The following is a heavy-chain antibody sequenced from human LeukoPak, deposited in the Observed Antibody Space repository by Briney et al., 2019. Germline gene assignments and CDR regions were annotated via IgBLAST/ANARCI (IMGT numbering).Heavy chain of an antibody. J-gene: IGHJ5*02. CDR3: ARVSAEVSHYYDSSGYYRT. D-gene: IGHD3-22*01. Sequence: GFSVKVSCKASGGTFSSYAISWVRQAPGQGREWMGGIIPMFGTANYAQKFQGRVTITADVSTSTAYMELSRLRSEDTAVYYCARVSAEVSHYYDSSGYYRTWGQGTLVTVSS. CDR1: GGTFSSYA. CDR2: IIPMFGTA. V-gene: IGHV1-69*01.